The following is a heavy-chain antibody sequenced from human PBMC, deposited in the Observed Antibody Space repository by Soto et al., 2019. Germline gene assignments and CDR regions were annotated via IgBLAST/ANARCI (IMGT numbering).Heavy chain of an antibody. CDR1: GYSFTSYW. Sequence: GESLKISCKGSGYSFTSYWISWVRQMPGKGLEWMGRIDPSDSYTNYSPSFQGHVTISADKSISTAYLQWSSLKASDTAMYYCARHGGVAARRFDPWGQGTLVTVSS. J-gene: IGHJ5*02. V-gene: IGHV5-10-1*01. CDR3: ARHGGVAARRFDP. D-gene: IGHD6-6*01. CDR2: IDPSDSYT.